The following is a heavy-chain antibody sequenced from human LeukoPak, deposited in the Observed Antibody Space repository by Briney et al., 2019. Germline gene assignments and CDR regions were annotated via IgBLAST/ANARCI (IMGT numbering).Heavy chain of an antibody. D-gene: IGHD6-6*01. CDR1: GFTFDDYA. J-gene: IGHJ4*02. CDR3: AKDKYVGSSDYFDY. CDR2: ISWNSGSI. Sequence: GGSLRLSCAASGFTFDDYAMHWVRQAPGKALEWVSGISWNSGSIGYADSVKGRFTISRDNAKNSLYLQMNSLRAEDTALYYCAKDKYVGSSDYFDYWGQGTLVTVSS. V-gene: IGHV3-9*01.